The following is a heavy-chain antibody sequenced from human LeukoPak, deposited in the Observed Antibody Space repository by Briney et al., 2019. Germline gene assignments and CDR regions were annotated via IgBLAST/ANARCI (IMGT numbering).Heavy chain of an antibody. Sequence: QSGGSLRLSCAASGFTFSSYGMHWVRQAPGKGLEWVAVISYDGSNKYYADSVKGRFTISRDNSKNTLYLQMNSLRAEDTAVYYCAKGELQRYWGQGTLVTVSS. CDR2: ISYDGSNK. CDR1: GFTFSSYG. CDR3: AKGELQRY. J-gene: IGHJ4*02. D-gene: IGHD1-26*01. V-gene: IGHV3-30*18.